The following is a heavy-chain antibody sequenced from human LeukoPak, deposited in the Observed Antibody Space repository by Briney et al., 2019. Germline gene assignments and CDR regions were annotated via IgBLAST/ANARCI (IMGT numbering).Heavy chain of an antibody. CDR1: GFSFDDYA. CDR2: ISWNSGGI. D-gene: IGHD1/OR15-1a*01. J-gene: IGHJ2*01. CDR3: ARGSGGTGVYWYFDL. V-gene: IGHV3-9*01. Sequence: PGRSLRLSCAASGFSFDDYAMHWVRQAPGKGLEWVSRISWNSGGIDYADSVKGRFTISKDNAKNSLYLQMNSLRPEDTALYYCARGSGGTGVYWYFDLWGRGTLVSVFS.